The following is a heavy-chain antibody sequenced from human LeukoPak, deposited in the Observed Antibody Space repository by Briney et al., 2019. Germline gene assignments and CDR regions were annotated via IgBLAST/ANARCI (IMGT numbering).Heavy chain of an antibody. Sequence: PGGSLRLSCAPSGFTLSDSAMHWVRQAPGKGLEWVAVISFDGSNIYYADSVKGRSTISRDNSKNTLYLQMISLRAEDTAVYYCAKKSGSYYPNYFDYWRQRTLVTVSS. CDR3: AKKSGSYYPNYFDY. CDR1: GFTLSDSA. CDR2: ISFDGSNI. D-gene: IGHD3-10*01. V-gene: IGHV3-30*18. J-gene: IGHJ4*02.